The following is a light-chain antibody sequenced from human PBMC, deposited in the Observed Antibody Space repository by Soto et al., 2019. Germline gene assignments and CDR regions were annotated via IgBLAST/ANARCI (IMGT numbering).Light chain of an antibody. CDR2: GNS. J-gene: IGLJ1*01. V-gene: IGLV1-40*01. CDR1: SSNIGAGYD. Sequence: QSVLTXPPSVSGAPGQRVTISCTGSSSNIGAGYDVHWYQQFPGTAPKLLIYGNSNRPSGVPDRFSGSKSGTSASLAITGLQAEDEADYYCQSYDSSLSGVFGSGTKVTVL. CDR3: QSYDSSLSGV.